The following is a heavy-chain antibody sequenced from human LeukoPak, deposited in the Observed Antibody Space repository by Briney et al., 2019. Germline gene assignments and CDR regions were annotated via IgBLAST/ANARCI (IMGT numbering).Heavy chain of an antibody. J-gene: IGHJ6*02. Sequence: GGSLRLSCAASGFTFDEYAMHWVRHAPGKGLEWVSGISWNSGSIGYADSVKGRFTISRDNAKNSLYLQMNSLRAEDTALYYCAKDQSFYYYYGMDVWGQGTTVTVSS. CDR2: ISWNSGSI. CDR1: GFTFDEYA. CDR3: AKDQSFYYYYGMDV. V-gene: IGHV3-9*01.